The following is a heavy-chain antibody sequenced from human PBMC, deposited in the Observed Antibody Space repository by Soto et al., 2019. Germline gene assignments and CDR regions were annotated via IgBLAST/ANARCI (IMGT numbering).Heavy chain of an antibody. CDR1: GFTFISYD. Sequence: LRLSCVGSGFTFISYDMHWVRQAPGKGLEWVAFISFDGSKKYYADSVEGRLTISRDNSKSTMYLEMNSLRPEDTAVYYCTKVDVWGPGTAVTVSS. J-gene: IGHJ6*01. CDR3: TKVDV. CDR2: ISFDGSKK. V-gene: IGHV3-30-3*01.